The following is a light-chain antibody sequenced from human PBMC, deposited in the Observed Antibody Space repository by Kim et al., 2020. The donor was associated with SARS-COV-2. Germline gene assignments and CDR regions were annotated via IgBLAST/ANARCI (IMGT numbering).Light chain of an antibody. CDR3: QQYAGSPLSAT. CDR2: GAS. V-gene: IGKV3-20*01. J-gene: IGKJ4*01. Sequence: IVLTQSPGTLSLSPGERATLSCRASQTVNNYLAWYQQKPGQAPRLLIYGASSRATDIPERFSGSGSGTDFTLTISRLEPEDFAVFYCQQYAGSPLSATFGGGTKLEI. CDR1: QTVNNY.